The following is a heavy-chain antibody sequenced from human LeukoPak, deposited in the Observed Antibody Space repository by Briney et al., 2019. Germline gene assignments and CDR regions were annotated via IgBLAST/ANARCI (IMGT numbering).Heavy chain of an antibody. Sequence: NPSQTLSLTCTVSGGSISSGSYYWSWIRQPAGKGLEWIGRIYTSGSTNYNPSPKSRVTISVDTSKNQFSLKLSSVTAADTAVYYCARARDGYNSYYFDYWGQGTLVTVSS. CDR2: IYTSGST. J-gene: IGHJ4*02. CDR3: ARARDGYNSYYFDY. D-gene: IGHD5-24*01. CDR1: GGSISSGSYY. V-gene: IGHV4-61*02.